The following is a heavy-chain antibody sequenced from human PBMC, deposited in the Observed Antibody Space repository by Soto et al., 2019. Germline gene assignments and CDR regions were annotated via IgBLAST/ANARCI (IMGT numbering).Heavy chain of an antibody. Sequence: KPSETLSLTCAVSGGSISGTTYSWSWIRQQPGKGLEWIGYIYDSGNTYYNPSLKSQFSISVDRSKNQFSLKLSSVTAAVTAVYYCARGQCAAPATTNFDNLGQEALLAVSS. V-gene: IGHV4-30-2*01. CDR1: GGSISGTTYS. D-gene: IGHD6-13*01. J-gene: IGHJ4*02. CDR2: IYDSGNT. CDR3: ARGQCAAPATTNFDN.